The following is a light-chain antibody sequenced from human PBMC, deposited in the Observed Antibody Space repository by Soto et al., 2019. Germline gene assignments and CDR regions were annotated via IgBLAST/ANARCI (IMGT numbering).Light chain of an antibody. CDR2: AAS. CDR3: QQTYSTPGT. Sequence: DIQMNHSPSPLSASVGDSVTITCRASQTIKTYLNWYRHKPGEAPKLLIYAASRLQTGVPSRFSGSGSGTFFTLSISSLQPEDFATYYCQQTYSTPGTFGQGTKV. V-gene: IGKV1-39*01. CDR1: QTIKTY. J-gene: IGKJ1*01.